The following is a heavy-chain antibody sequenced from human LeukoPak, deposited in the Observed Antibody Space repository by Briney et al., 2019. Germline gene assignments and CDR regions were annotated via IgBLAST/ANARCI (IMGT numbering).Heavy chain of an antibody. D-gene: IGHD6-19*01. CDR1: GGSISMGYW. Sequence: PSETLSLTCAVFGGSISMGYWWSWVRQAPGKGLEWMGEIHHSGTTHYNPSLKSRVTISLDASNKQFSLRLSSVTAADTAVYYCARGSHPVTGTLGGYFDPWGQGTLVTVSS. J-gene: IGHJ4*02. V-gene: IGHV4-4*02. CDR3: ARGSHPVTGTLGGYFDP. CDR2: IHHSGTT.